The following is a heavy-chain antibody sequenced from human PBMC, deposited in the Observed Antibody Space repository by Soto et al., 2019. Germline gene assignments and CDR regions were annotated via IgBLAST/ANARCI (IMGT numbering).Heavy chain of an antibody. CDR2: IYWNDEQ. J-gene: IGHJ6*02. CDR1: GVSPTSGVVG. V-gene: IGHV2-5*01. CDR3: AHRLPGPSGYDV. Sequence: SGPTLVNPTQTLTLTCTFSGVSPTSGVVGVGWIRQPPGEALEWLALIYWNDEQYYNPSLRNRLTITRDTAKNQVVLTMTNMDPVDTATYYCAHRLPGPSGYDVWGPGTTVTVSS. D-gene: IGHD6-13*01.